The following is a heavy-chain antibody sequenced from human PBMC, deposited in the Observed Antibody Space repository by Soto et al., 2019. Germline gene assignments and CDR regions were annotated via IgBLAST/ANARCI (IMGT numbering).Heavy chain of an antibody. CDR2: ISWNGNII. Sequence: EVQLVESGGGLVQPGRSLRVSCAASGFTFDEYAMHWVRRVPGKGLEWVSSISWNGNIIGYAGSVKGRFTISRDNAKNSLYLQMNSLRPEDTAVYFCAKGGPDAFCGGGRCYFDSWGQGTLVTVSS. CDR3: AKGGPDAFCGGGRCYFDS. CDR1: GFTFDEYA. V-gene: IGHV3-9*01. D-gene: IGHD2-15*01. J-gene: IGHJ4*02.